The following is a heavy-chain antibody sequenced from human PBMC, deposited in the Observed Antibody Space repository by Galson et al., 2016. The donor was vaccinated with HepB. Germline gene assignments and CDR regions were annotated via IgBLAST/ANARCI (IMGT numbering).Heavy chain of an antibody. Sequence: SLRLSCAASGLNFSPCGMHWVRQAPGKGLEWVAGISHDGSNTYHADSVKGRFTISRDNAKQTLFLQMNSLRAEDTAVYYCARELEKWVSTYGAFDSWGQGTLVTVSS. V-gene: IGHV3-30*04. J-gene: IGHJ4*02. CDR2: ISHDGSNT. CDR1: GLNFSPCG. D-gene: IGHD1-26*01. CDR3: ARELEKWVSTYGAFDS.